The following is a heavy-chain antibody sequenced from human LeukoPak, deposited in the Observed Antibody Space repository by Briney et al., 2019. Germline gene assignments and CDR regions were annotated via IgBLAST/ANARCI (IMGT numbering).Heavy chain of an antibody. V-gene: IGHV3-21*01. CDR1: GFTFSSYS. D-gene: IGHD1-26*01. CDR2: ISSSSSYI. Sequence: GGSLRLSCAASGFTFSSYSMNWVRQAPGKGLEWVSSISSSSSYIYYADSVKGRFTISRDNAKNSLYLQMNSLRAEDTAVYYCARDLYLWVEDSMDVWGKGTTVTVSP. CDR3: ARDLYLWVEDSMDV. J-gene: IGHJ6*04.